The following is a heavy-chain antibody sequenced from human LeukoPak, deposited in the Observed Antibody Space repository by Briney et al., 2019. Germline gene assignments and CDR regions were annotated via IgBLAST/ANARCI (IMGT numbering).Heavy chain of an antibody. CDR2: TSSDGSHK. J-gene: IGHJ4*02. Sequence: GTSLRLSCAGSGFTFSSDAMHWVRQAPGKGLEWVAVTSSDGSHKYYADSVKGRFTISKDYSKNTLYLQMNSPRAEDTALYFCARDILTGYPSFPDYWGQGTLVTVSS. V-gene: IGHV3-30*04. D-gene: IGHD3-9*01. CDR1: GFTFSSDA. CDR3: ARDILTGYPSFPDY.